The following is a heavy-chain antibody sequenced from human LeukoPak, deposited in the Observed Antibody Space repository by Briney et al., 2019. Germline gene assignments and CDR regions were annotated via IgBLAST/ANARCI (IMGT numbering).Heavy chain of an antibody. J-gene: IGHJ1*01. D-gene: IGHD3-10*01. Sequence: GGSLRLSCAASGFTFSNYNMNWVRQAPGKGLEWVSCISISSNYIYYPDSVKGRFTISRDNAKNSLYLQMNSLRAEDTAVYYCAREFRGAARLPVSEEYFQHWGQGTLVTVSS. CDR3: AREFRGAARLPVSEEYFQH. CDR1: GFTFSNYN. CDR2: ISISSNYI. V-gene: IGHV3-21*01.